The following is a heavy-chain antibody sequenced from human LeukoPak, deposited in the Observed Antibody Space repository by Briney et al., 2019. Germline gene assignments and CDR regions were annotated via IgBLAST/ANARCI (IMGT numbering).Heavy chain of an antibody. CDR1: GYTFTAYY. CDR3: ARELETATIEESWFDP. D-gene: IGHD5-24*01. CDR2: INPSSGAT. V-gene: IGHV1-2*02. Sequence: ASVKVSCKASGYTFTAYYIYWVRQAPRQGLEWVGWINPSSGATKYAQKFQGRVTMTRDTSISTAYMEVSRLRSDDTAVYYCARELETATIEESWFDPWGQGTLVTVSS. J-gene: IGHJ5*02.